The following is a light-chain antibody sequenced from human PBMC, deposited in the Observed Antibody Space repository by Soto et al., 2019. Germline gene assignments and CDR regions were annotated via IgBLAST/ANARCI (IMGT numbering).Light chain of an antibody. Sequence: IPLTQSPSTLSAAVGDSVTITCRASQSISSYLNWYQQKQGKAPKLLIYASSSLQSGVPSRFSGSGSGTDLTITISSLQPDDFETVYGQHYKSHSPTFGQGTKVDIK. CDR3: QHYKSHSPT. CDR2: ASS. V-gene: IGKV1-39*01. CDR1: QSISSY. J-gene: IGKJ1*01.